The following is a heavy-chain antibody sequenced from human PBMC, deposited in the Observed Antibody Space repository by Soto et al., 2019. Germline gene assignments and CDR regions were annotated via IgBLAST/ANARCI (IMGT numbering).Heavy chain of an antibody. V-gene: IGHV3-53*04. CDR2: IYSGGST. CDR1: GFTVSSNY. Sequence: EVQLVESGGGLVQPGGSLRLSCAASGFTVSSNYMSWVRQAPGKGLEWVSVIYSGGSTYYADSVKGRFTISRHNSKNTMYLQMNSLRAEDTAVYYCARLLLWFGELSAGWFDPWGQGILATVSS. J-gene: IGHJ5*02. D-gene: IGHD3-10*01. CDR3: ARLLLWFGELSAGWFDP.